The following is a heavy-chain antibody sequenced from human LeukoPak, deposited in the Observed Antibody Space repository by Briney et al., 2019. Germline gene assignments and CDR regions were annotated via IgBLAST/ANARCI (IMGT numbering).Heavy chain of an antibody. J-gene: IGHJ3*02. CDR3: AKESLGGYSSGWYPDAFDI. V-gene: IGHV3-23*01. D-gene: IGHD6-19*01. Sequence: GGSLRLSCAVSGFTFSSYAMSWVRQAPGKGLEWVSGISGSGGSTYYADSVKGRFIISRDNSKTTLYLQMSSLKADDTAIYYCAKESLGGYSSGWYPDAFDIWGQGTMVTVSS. CDR2: ISGSGGST. CDR1: GFTFSSYA.